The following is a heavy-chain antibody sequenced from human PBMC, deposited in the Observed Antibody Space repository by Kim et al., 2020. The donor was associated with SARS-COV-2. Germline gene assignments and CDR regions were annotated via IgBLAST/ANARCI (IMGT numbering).Heavy chain of an antibody. J-gene: IGHJ3*02. Sequence: ASVKVSCKASGYTFTGYYMHWVRQAPGQGLEWMGWINPNSGGTNYAQKFQGRVTMTRDTSISTAYMELSRLRSDDTAVYYCARDLWYYDFWSGYNVGQSDAFDIWGQGTMVTVSS. CDR2: INPNSGGT. D-gene: IGHD3-3*01. V-gene: IGHV1-2*02. CDR1: GYTFTGYY. CDR3: ARDLWYYDFWSGYNVGQSDAFDI.